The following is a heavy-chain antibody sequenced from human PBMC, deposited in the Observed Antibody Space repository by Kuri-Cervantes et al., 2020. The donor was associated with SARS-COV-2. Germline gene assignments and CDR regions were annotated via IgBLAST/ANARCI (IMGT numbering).Heavy chain of an antibody. CDR1: GFTFSSYG. J-gene: IGHJ3*02. CDR3: AKDYLGSSNTFDM. Sequence: GGSLRLSCAASGFTFSSYGMHWVRQAPGKGLEWVAVIWYDGSNKYYADSVKGRFTISRDNSKNTVYLQMNSLRTEDTAIYYCAKDYLGSSNTFDMWGQGTRVTVSS. V-gene: IGHV3-30*02. CDR2: IWYDGSNK. D-gene: IGHD3-10*01.